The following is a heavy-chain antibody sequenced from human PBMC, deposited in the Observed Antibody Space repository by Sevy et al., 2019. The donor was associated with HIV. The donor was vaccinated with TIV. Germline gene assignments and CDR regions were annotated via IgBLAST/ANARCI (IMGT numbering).Heavy chain of an antibody. CDR3: ARLWGIVVAFDY. CDR2: IYYSGST. D-gene: IGHD2-15*01. V-gene: IGHV4-39*01. J-gene: IGHJ4*02. CDR1: GGSISSSSYY. Sequence: SETLSLTCTVSGGSISSSSYYWGWIRQPPGEGLEWIGSIYYSGSTYYNPSLKSRVTISVDTSKNQFSLKLSSVTAADTAVYYCARLWGIVVAFDYWGQGTLVTVSS.